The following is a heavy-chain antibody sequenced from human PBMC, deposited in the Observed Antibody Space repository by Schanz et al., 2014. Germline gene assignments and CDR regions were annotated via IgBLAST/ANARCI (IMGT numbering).Heavy chain of an antibody. Sequence: VQLVESGGGLVQPGGSLRLSCGGSGFTFSKYWMSWVRQAPGKGLEWVSDISSGSSYANYADSVKGRFTISRDNAKNSLYLQMNSLRAEDTAVYYCAKDPSHGDYDYYFDDWGQGTLVTVSS. J-gene: IGHJ4*02. V-gene: IGHV3-11*05. CDR2: ISSGSSYA. CDR1: GFTFSKYW. CDR3: AKDPSHGDYDYYFDD. D-gene: IGHD3-22*01.